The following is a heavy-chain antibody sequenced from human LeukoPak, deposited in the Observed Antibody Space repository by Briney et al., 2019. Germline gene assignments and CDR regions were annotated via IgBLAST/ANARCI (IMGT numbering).Heavy chain of an antibody. V-gene: IGHV5-51*01. Sequence: PGESLKISCRGSGDIFSNYWIGWVRQMPGKGLEWMGIIYPGDSDTRYSPSFQGQVTISADKSNSTAYLQWSSLKASDTAIYYCTRGAIITIFGYGMDVWGQGTTVTVSS. J-gene: IGHJ6*02. CDR3: TRGAIITIFGYGMDV. D-gene: IGHD3-9*01. CDR1: GDIFSNYW. CDR2: IYPGDSDT.